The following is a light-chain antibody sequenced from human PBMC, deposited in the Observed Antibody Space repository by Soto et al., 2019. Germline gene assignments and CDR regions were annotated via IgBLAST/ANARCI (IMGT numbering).Light chain of an antibody. Sequence: DIQMTQSPSSLSASVGDRVTITCQASQDISNYLNWYQQKPGKAPKLLIYDASNLERGVPSRFSGSGSGTDFTFTISSLQPEDIATYFCQQYDNRPFSFGGGTKVEIK. J-gene: IGKJ4*01. CDR2: DAS. CDR3: QQYDNRPFS. CDR1: QDISNY. V-gene: IGKV1-33*01.